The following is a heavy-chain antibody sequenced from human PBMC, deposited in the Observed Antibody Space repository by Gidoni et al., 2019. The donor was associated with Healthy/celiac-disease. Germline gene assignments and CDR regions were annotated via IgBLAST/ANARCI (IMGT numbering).Heavy chain of an antibody. J-gene: IGHJ4*02. D-gene: IGHD6-19*01. CDR3: ARASSQSSGWYRPFDY. Sequence: QVQLVESGGGLVKPGGSLRLSCAASGFTFSDVYKGWIRQAPGKGLGLVSYISGSNIYTNYADSVKGRFTISRDNAKNSLYLEMNSLRAEDTALYYCARASSQSSGWYRPFDYWGQGTLVTVSS. CDR2: ISGSNIYT. CDR1: GFTFSDVY. V-gene: IGHV3-11*06.